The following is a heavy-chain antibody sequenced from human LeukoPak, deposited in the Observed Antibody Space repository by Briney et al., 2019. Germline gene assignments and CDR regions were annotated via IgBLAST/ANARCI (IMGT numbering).Heavy chain of an antibody. CDR1: GGSISISSYY. CDR2: IYYSGST. J-gene: IGHJ6*02. CDR3: ARRRDFWSGSLYYYYGMDV. D-gene: IGHD3-3*01. Sequence: SETLSLTCTVSGGSISISSYYWGWIRQPPGKGLEWIGSIYYSGSTYYNPSLKSRVTISVDTSKNQFSLKLSSVTAADTAVYYCARRRDFWSGSLYYYYGMDVWGQGTTVTVSS. V-gene: IGHV4-39*01.